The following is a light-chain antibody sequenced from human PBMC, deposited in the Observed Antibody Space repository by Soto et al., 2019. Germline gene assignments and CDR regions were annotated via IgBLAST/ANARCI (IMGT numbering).Light chain of an antibody. Sequence: SYELTQTLSVSVALGQTASITCGGNNIGSKNVHWYQQKPGQDPVLVIYRGNNRPSGIPERFSGSNSGNTATLTISRAQVGDEADYYCQVRDSITMIFGGGTQLTVL. CDR2: RGN. CDR1: NIGSKN. CDR3: QVRDSITMI. V-gene: IGLV3-9*01. J-gene: IGLJ2*01.